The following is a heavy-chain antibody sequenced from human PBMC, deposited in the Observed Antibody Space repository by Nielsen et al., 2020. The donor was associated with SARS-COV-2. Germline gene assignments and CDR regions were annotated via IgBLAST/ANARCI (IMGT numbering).Heavy chain of an antibody. CDR3: ARADHYDYVWGSYRYGPFDY. D-gene: IGHD3-16*02. CDR2: IYPGDSDT. CDR1: GYSFTSYW. Sequence: GESLKISCQGSGYSFTSYWIGWVRQMPGKGLEWMGIIYPGDSDTRYSPSFQGQVTISADKSIRTAYLQWSSLKASDIAMYYCARADHYDYVWGSYRYGPFDYWGQGTLVTVSS. J-gene: IGHJ4*02. V-gene: IGHV5-51*01.